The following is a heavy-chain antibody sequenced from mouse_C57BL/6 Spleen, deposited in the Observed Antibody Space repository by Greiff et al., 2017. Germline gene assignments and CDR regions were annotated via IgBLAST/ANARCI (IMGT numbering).Heavy chain of an antibody. D-gene: IGHD3-2*02. J-gene: IGHJ3*01. Sequence: QVQLQQSGAELVKPGASVKISCKASGYAFRSYWMNWVKQRPGKGLEWIGQIYPGDGDTNYNGKFKGKATLTADKSSSTAYMQLSSLTSEDSAVYFCAVDSSGYSWFAYWGQGTLVTVSA. CDR1: GYAFRSYW. CDR2: IYPGDGDT. V-gene: IGHV1-80*01. CDR3: AVDSSGYSWFAY.